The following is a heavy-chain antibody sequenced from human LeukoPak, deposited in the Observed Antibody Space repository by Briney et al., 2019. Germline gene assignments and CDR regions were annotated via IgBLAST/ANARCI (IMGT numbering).Heavy chain of an antibody. CDR3: ARLFFVIDT. J-gene: IGHJ5*02. Sequence: SETLSLTCTVSGASISNSAYYWLWIRQPPREGLECIGTVHYSGSTFYNPPLKSRVNISVDTSKNQFSLQLSSVTAADTAVYYCARLFFVIDTWGQGTLVTVSS. V-gene: IGHV4-39*01. CDR1: GASISNSAYY. D-gene: IGHD3-3*01. CDR2: VHYSGST.